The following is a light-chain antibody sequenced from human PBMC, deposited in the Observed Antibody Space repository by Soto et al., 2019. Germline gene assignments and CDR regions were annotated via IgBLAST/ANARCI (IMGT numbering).Light chain of an antibody. CDR2: AAS. J-gene: IGKJ4*01. Sequence: DIQMTQSPSSLSASVGDRVTITCRASQSIANYLNWYQQKPGTAPKLLIFAASSLQSGVPSRLSGSGSGKDFTLTISSLKPEDFATYYCQQSFSHPLTFGGGTKVDIK. V-gene: IGKV1-39*01. CDR3: QQSFSHPLT. CDR1: QSIANY.